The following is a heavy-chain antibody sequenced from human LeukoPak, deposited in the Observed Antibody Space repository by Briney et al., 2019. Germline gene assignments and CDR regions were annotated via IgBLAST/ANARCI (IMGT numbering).Heavy chain of an antibody. V-gene: IGHV1-2*04. J-gene: IGHJ3*02. Sequence: ASVKVSCKASGYTITGYYMHWVRQAPGQGLEWMGWINPNSGGTNYAQKFQGWVTMTRDMSISTAYMELSRLRSDDTAVYYCARDNGDSDAFDIWGQGTMVTVSS. CDR2: INPNSGGT. CDR1: GYTITGYY. CDR3: ARDNGDSDAFDI. D-gene: IGHD2-21*02.